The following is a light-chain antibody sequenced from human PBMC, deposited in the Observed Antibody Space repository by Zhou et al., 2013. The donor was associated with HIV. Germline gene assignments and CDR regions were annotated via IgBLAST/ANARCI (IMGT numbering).Light chain of an antibody. V-gene: IGKV1-12*01. Sequence: DIQMTQSPASVSASVGDRVTITCRASQPISSWLAWYQQKPGKAPNLLIYAASRLASGVPSRFSGSESGTEFTLTISRLQPEDFATYYCQQANNFPPTFGGGTKVEIK. CDR3: QQANNFPPT. CDR1: QPISSW. CDR2: AAS. J-gene: IGKJ4*01.